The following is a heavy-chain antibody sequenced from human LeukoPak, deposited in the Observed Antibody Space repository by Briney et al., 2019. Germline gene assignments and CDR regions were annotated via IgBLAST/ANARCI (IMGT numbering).Heavy chain of an antibody. CDR2: MNPNSGNK. Sequence: ASVKVSCKASGYTFTSYDINWVRQATGQGLEWMGWMNPNSGNKGYAQKFQGRVTMTRNTSISTAYMELSSLRSEDTAVYYCGRAVNYYYYYYMDVWGKGTTVTVSS. J-gene: IGHJ6*03. V-gene: IGHV1-8*01. CDR1: GYTFTSYD. CDR3: GRAVNYYYYYYMDV.